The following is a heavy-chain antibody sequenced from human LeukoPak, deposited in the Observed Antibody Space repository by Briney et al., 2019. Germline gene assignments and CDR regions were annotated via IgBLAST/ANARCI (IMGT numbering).Heavy chain of an antibody. J-gene: IGHJ6*03. Sequence: PGGSLRLSCAASGFTFSDYYMSWIRQAPGKGLEWVSYISSSGSTIYYADSVKGRFTISRDNAKNSLYLQMNSLRAEDTAVYYCARPPTIGTAGQNYYYYYMDVWGKGTTVTVS. CDR1: GFTFSDYY. CDR3: ARPPTIGTAGQNYYYYYMDV. CDR2: ISSSGSTI. V-gene: IGHV3-11*04. D-gene: IGHD1-1*01.